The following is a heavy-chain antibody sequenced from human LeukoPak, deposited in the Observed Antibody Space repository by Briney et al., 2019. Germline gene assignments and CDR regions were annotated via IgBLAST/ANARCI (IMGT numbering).Heavy chain of an antibody. J-gene: IGHJ4*02. CDR2: LSGSGGST. V-gene: IGHV3-23*01. D-gene: IGHD5-18*01. CDR1: GFTFSSYA. CDR3: AKARGYSYGPRDYFDY. Sequence: GGSLRLSCAASGFTFSSYAMSWVRQAPGKGLEWVSALSGSGGSTYYADSVKGRFTISRDNSKNTLYLQMNSLRAEDTAVYYCAKARGYSYGPRDYFDYWGQGSLVTVSS.